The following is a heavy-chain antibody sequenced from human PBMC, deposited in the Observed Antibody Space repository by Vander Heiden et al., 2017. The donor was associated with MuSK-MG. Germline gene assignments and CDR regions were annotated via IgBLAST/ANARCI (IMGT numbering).Heavy chain of an antibody. Sequence: QVQLGQSGSELTKPGASVQVSCKPSGYIFTHYAMNWGRKAPGQGLEWIGWINTITGNPTNAQGFTGRFVLSLDTSVGTAYLQIASLKAEDTAIYYCARENGDFGVSDHWGQGNIGTVSA. D-gene: IGHD4-17*01. CDR3: ARENGDFGVSDH. J-gene: IGHJ4*02. V-gene: IGHV7-4-1*01. CDR1: GYIFTHYA. CDR2: INTITGNP.